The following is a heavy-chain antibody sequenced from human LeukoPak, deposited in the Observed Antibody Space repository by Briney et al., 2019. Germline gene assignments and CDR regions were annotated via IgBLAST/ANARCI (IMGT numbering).Heavy chain of an antibody. CDR3: ARVWGGTYYYDSSGYYQHFDY. J-gene: IGHJ4*02. CDR1: GGSVSSGSYY. D-gene: IGHD3-22*01. V-gene: IGHV4-61*01. CDR2: IYYSGST. Sequence: SETLSLTCTVSGGSVSSGSYYWSWIRQPPGTGLEWIGYIYYSGSTNYNPSLKSRVTISVDTSKNQFSLKQSSVTAADTAVYYCARVWGGTYYYDSSGYYQHFDYWGQGTLVTVSS.